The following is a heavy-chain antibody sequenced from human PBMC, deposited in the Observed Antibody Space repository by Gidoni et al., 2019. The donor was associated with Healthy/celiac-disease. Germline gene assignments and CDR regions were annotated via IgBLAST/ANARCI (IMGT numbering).Heavy chain of an antibody. J-gene: IGHJ4*02. V-gene: IGHV1-8*01. Sequence: QVPLVQSGAEVKKPGASVKVSCNASGYTFTSYDINWVRQATGQGLEWMGWMNPNSGNTGYAQKFQGRVTMTRNTSISTAYMELSSLRSEDTAVYYCARIGVAGRNNLFDYWGQGTLVTVSS. CDR3: ARIGVAGRNNLFDY. D-gene: IGHD3-3*01. CDR2: MNPNSGNT. CDR1: GYTFTSYD.